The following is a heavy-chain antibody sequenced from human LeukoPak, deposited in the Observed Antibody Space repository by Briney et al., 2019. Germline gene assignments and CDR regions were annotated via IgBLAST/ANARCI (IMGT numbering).Heavy chain of an antibody. D-gene: IGHD3-22*01. V-gene: IGHV3-23*01. CDR2: ISGSAGGT. CDR3: AKRGVVIRVILVGFYKEAYYFDS. CDR1: GITLSNYG. J-gene: IGHJ4*02. Sequence: GGSLRLSCAVSGITLSNYGMSWVRQAPGKGLEWVAGISGSAGGTYYADSVKGRFTISRDSAKNTLYLQLNNLRAEDTAVYFCAKRGVVIRVILVGFYKEAYYFDSWGQGALVTVSS.